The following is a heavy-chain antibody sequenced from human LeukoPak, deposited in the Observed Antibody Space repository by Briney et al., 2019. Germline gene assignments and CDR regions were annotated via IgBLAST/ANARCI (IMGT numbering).Heavy chain of an antibody. CDR2: MSYDGSNK. J-gene: IGHJ4*02. V-gene: IGHV3-30*03. CDR1: GFTFSSYG. D-gene: IGHD4-23*01. Sequence: GGSLRLSCAASGFTFSSYGMHWVRQAPGKGLEWVAVMSYDGSNKYYADSVKGRFTISRDNSKNTLYLQMNSLRAEDTAVYYCAAFGNADYWGQGTLVTVSS. CDR3: AAFGNADY.